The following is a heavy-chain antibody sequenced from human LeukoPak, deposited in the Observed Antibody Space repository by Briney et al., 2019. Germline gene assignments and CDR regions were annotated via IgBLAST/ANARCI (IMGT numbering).Heavy chain of an antibody. CDR2: ISSSGGNT. D-gene: IGHD3-10*01. CDR1: GFTVSSNY. CDR3: AKDRRAGSYDY. J-gene: IGHJ4*02. V-gene: IGHV3-23*01. Sequence: GGSLRLSCAASGFTVSSNYMTWVRQAPGKGLEWVSAISSSGGNTYYADSVKGRFTISRDNSKNTLYLQMNSLRAEDTAVYYCAKDRRAGSYDYWGQGTLVTVSS.